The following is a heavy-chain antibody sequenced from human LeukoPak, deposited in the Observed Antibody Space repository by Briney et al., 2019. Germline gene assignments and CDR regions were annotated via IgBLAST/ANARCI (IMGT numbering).Heavy chain of an antibody. CDR2: IKQDGSET. V-gene: IGHV3-7*01. CDR3: ARDTYDSSGYHFYYMDV. D-gene: IGHD3-22*01. J-gene: IGHJ6*03. CDR1: GFSFSTYW. Sequence: PGGSLRLSCAASGFSFSTYWRSWVRQAPGKGLEWVANIKQDGSETHYADSVRGRFTISRDNDNNYLYLHMNSVRVEDTALYFCARDTYDSSGYHFYYMDVWGKGTSVTVSS.